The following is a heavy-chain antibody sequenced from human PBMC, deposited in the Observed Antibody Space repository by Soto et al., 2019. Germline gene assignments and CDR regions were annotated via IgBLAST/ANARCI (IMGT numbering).Heavy chain of an antibody. V-gene: IGHV4-34*01. D-gene: IGHD2-8*01. CDR1: CGSFSGYY. CDR3: ARDSSSDIVLMVYAL. Sequence: SAETLSLTCAVYCGSFSGYYWSLIRHPPGKGLEWIGEINRSGSTNYNPSLKSRVTISVDTSKNQFSLKLSSVTAADTAVYYCARDSSSDIVLMVYALWGQGTTVTVSS. CDR2: INRSGST. J-gene: IGHJ6*02.